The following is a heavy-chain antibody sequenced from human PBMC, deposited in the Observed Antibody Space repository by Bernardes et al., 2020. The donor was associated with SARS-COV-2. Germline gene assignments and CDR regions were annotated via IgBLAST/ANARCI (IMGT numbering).Heavy chain of an antibody. J-gene: IGHJ5*02. CDR1: GYSFSKYW. Sequence: GESLKISCRGSGYSFSKYWIAWVRQMPGKGLEWMGFIHPGDSDISYSPSFHGQVSISVDKSISTAYLQWNSLKASDTAIYYCARRGQDIWSTRYTGWFDAWGQGTLVSVSS. CDR3: ARRGQDIWSTRYTGWFDA. D-gene: IGHD3-16*02. V-gene: IGHV5-51*01. CDR2: IHPGDSDI.